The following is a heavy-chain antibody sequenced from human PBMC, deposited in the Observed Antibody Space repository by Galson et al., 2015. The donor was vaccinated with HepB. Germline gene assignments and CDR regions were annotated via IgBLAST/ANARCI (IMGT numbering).Heavy chain of an antibody. V-gene: IGHV1-18*01. CDR2: ISAYNGNT. Sequence: SVKVSCKASGYTFTSYGISWVRQAPGQGLEWMGWISAYNGNTNYAQKLQGGVTMTTDTSTSTAYMELRSLRSDDTAVYYCARNSPHIVGATQPNDYWGQGTLVTVSS. CDR3: ARNSPHIVGATQPNDY. D-gene: IGHD1-26*01. CDR1: GYTFTSYG. J-gene: IGHJ4*02.